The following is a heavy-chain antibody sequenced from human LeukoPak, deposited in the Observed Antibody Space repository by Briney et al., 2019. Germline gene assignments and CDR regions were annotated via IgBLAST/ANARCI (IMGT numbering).Heavy chain of an antibody. CDR3: AKAGAVVVVAAKYFDY. CDR1: GFTFSSYS. J-gene: IGHJ4*02. Sequence: GSPRLSCAASGFTFSSYSMNWVRQAPGKGLEWVSSISSSSSYIYYGDSVKGRFTISRDNAKNSLYLQMNSLRAEDTAVYYCAKAGAVVVVAAKYFDYWGQGTLVSVSS. V-gene: IGHV3-21*04. CDR2: ISSSSSYI. D-gene: IGHD2-15*01.